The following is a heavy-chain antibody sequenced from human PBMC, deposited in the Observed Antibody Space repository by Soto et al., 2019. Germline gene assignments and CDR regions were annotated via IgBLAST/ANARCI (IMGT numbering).Heavy chain of an antibody. CDR2: IGGSGRTT. D-gene: IGHD3-22*01. Sequence: EVQLLESGGGLVQPGGSLSLSCAASAFTFNNYAMSWVRQAPGKGLEWVSGIGGSGRTTYYSDSVKGRFTISRDNSNNTLFLQMNSLRAEDTAVYYCAKSRYSDSSGDFYDYWGQGTLVTVSS. J-gene: IGHJ4*02. CDR1: AFTFNNYA. V-gene: IGHV3-23*01. CDR3: AKSRYSDSSGDFYDY.